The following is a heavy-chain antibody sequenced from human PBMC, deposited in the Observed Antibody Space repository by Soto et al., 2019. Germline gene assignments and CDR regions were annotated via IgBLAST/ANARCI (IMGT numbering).Heavy chain of an antibody. CDR3: ARARRMTRGVLLGY. CDR1: GDSISNSY. D-gene: IGHD3-10*01. CDR2: IYSSEST. J-gene: IGHJ4*02. V-gene: IGHV4-4*07. Sequence: QVQLQESGPGLVKPSETLSLRCTVSGDSISNSYWRWIRLPAGKGLQWIGRIYSSESTIYNPSLRTRISMALDASKRNFFLDLTSVTAADTAIYYCARARRMTRGVLLGYWGQGIVVTVSS.